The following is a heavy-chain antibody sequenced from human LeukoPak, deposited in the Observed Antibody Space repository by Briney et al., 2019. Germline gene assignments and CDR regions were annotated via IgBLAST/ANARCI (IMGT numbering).Heavy chain of an antibody. J-gene: IGHJ4*02. D-gene: IGHD3-10*01. CDR3: ARDPDRWFAMED. CDR1: GFTFDDYG. CDR2: VNWNGGST. Sequence: GGSLRLSCAASGFTFDDYGMSWVRQAPGKGLEWISGVNWNGGSTGYADSVKGRFTISRDNAKNSLYLQMNSLRAEDTAVYYCARDPDRWFAMEDWGQGPLVTVSS. V-gene: IGHV3-20*04.